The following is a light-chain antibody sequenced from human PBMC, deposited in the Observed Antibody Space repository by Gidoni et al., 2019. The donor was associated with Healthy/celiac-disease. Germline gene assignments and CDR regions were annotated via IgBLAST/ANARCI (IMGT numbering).Light chain of an antibody. CDR3: SSYTSSSTVV. CDR1: SSDVGGYNY. V-gene: IGLV2-14*01. CDR2: EVS. J-gene: IGLJ2*01. Sequence: QSALTQPASVSGSPGQSITISCTGTSSDVGGYNYVSWYQQHPGKAPKLMIDEVSNRPSGVSNRFSSSKSGNTASLTISGLQAEDEADYYCSSYTSSSTVVFGGGTKLTVL.